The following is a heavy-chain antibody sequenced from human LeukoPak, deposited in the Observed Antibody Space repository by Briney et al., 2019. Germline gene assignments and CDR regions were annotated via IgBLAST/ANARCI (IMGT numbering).Heavy chain of an antibody. D-gene: IGHD3-22*01. CDR3: ARSGWPYYFDY. CDR1: GFTFSSYW. CDR2: IKQDGSEK. Sequence: QPGGSLRLSCAASGFTFSSYWMSWVRQAPGKGLEWVANIKQDGSEKYYVDSVKGRFTISRDDAKSTLYLQMNSLRAEDTAVYYCARSGWPYYFDYWGQGTLVTVSS. J-gene: IGHJ4*02. V-gene: IGHV3-7*01.